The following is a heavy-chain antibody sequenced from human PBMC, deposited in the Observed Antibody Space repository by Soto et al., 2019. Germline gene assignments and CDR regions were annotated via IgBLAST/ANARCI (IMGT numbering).Heavy chain of an antibody. J-gene: IGHJ4*02. CDR2: ISGSGGST. CDR1: GFTFSSYA. CDR3: APSGSYYFVSFDY. D-gene: IGHD1-26*01. V-gene: IGHV3-23*01. Sequence: EVQLLESGGGLVQPGGSLRLSCAASGFTFSSYAMSWVRQAPGKGLEWVPAISGSGGSTYYADSVKARFTISRDNSKNTLYLQMNSLRAEDTAVYYCAPSGSYYFVSFDYWGQGTLVTVSS.